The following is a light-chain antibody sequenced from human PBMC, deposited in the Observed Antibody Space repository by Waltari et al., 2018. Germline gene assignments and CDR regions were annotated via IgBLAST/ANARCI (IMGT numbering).Light chain of an antibody. J-gene: IGKJ4*01. V-gene: IGKV1-39*01. Sequence: DIQMTQSPSSLSASVGDRVTITCRASQSINTYLNWYQQRPVKAPKLLIYAASSLQSGVPSRFSGSGSETDFTLTISSLQPEDFATYYCQQSYTTPPRTFGGGTRVEIK. CDR1: QSINTY. CDR3: QQSYTTPPRT. CDR2: AAS.